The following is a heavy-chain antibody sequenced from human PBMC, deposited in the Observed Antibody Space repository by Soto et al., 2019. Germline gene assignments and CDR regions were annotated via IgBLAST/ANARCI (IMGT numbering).Heavy chain of an antibody. J-gene: IGHJ4*02. Sequence: QVQLQESGPGLVKPSQTLSLTCYVSGGSITSGGYSWTWIRHQPGKALQWIGYVFDSGNTYYNPFLEGRLTISVDTAKNLFSLELSSVTAADTAVYYCARGSGYYRNFDSWGQGTLVSVSS. CDR3: ARGSGYYRNFDS. CDR1: GGSITSGGYS. D-gene: IGHD3-3*01. V-gene: IGHV4-31*02. CDR2: VFDSGNT.